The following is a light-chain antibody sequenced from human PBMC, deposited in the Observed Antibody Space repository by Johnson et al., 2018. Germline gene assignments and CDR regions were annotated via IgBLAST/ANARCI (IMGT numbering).Light chain of an antibody. V-gene: IGLV1-51*02. J-gene: IGLJ1*01. CDR3: GTWHSSLSAGHV. Sequence: QSVLTQPPSVSAAPGQKVTISCSGSSSNIGNNYVSWYQQLPGTAPKLLIYENNKRPSGIPDRFSGSKSGTSATLGITGLQTGDEADYYCGTWHSSLSAGHVFGTGTKGTVL. CDR1: SSNIGNNY. CDR2: ENN.